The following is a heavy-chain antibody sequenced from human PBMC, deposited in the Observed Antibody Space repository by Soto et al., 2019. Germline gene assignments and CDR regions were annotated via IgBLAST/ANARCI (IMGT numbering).Heavy chain of an antibody. CDR3: AKDRTVAARNFDY. D-gene: IGHD6-6*01. CDR2: ISTSIDAT. J-gene: IGHJ4*02. V-gene: IGHV3-23*01. Sequence: GGSLRLSCTASGFAFSNYAMGWVRQAPGKGLEWVSSISTSIDATYYADSVKGRFTISRDDSKNTLYLQMNSLRAEGSAVYYCAKDRTVAARNFDYWGQGTQVTVSS. CDR1: GFAFSNYA.